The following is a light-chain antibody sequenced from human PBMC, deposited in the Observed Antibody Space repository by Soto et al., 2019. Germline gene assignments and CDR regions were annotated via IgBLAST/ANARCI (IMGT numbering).Light chain of an antibody. Sequence: EIVLTQSPGTLSLSPGERATLSCRAGQSASSRYLAWYQQKPGQAPSLLIYGASSRATGIPDRFSGSGSGTDFTLTISRLEPEDFAVYYCQQYSSSPWTFGQGTKVEIK. CDR3: QQYSSSPWT. J-gene: IGKJ1*01. CDR2: GAS. V-gene: IGKV3-20*01. CDR1: QSASSRY.